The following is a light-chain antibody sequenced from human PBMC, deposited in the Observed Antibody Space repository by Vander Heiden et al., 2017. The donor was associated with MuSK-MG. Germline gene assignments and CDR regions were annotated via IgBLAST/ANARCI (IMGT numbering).Light chain of an antibody. J-gene: IGKJ1*01. Sequence: DIQMTQSPSSLSASVVDRVTITCRASQRISSYLNWYQQKPGKAPKLLIYAASSLQSGVPSRFSGSGSGTDFTLTISSLQPEDFATYYCQQSDSTPWTFGQGTKVEIK. V-gene: IGKV1-39*01. CDR1: QRISSY. CDR2: AAS. CDR3: QQSDSTPWT.